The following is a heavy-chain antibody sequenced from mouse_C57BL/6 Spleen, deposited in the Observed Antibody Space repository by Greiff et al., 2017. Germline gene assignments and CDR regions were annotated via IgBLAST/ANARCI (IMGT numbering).Heavy chain of an antibody. D-gene: IGHD2-3*01. CDR1: GYAFSSYW. CDR2: IYPGDGDT. CDR3: ARGGYYVGFAY. Sequence: QVQLQQSGAELVKPGASVKISCKASGYAFSSYWMNWVKQRPGKGLEWVGQIYPGDGDTNYNGKFKGRATMTADKASSTAYMQLSSLTSEDSAVYSCARGGYYVGFAYWGQGTLVTVSA. J-gene: IGHJ3*01. V-gene: IGHV1-80*01.